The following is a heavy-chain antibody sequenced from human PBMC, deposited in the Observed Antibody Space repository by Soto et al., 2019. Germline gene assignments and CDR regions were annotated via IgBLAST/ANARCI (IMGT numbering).Heavy chain of an antibody. CDR1: GFTFSSSA. D-gene: IGHD6-13*01. CDR2: ISGSGGNT. CDR3: AKSALAAAGTGPFDY. J-gene: IGHJ4*02. V-gene: IGHV3-23*01. Sequence: LRLSCAASGFTFSSSAMSWVRQAPGKGLEWVSTISGSGGNTNYADSVKGRFSISRDNSMNTLYLQMNSLGAEDTAVYYCAKSALAAAGTGPFDYWGQGTLVTVSS.